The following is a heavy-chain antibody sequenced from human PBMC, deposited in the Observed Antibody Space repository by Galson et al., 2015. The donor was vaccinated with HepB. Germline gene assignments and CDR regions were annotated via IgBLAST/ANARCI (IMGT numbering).Heavy chain of an antibody. CDR2: IKNQKGGGTA. Sequence: SLRLSCAASGFTFTDVWLSWVRQVPGKGLEWVGRIKNQKGGGTADYAAPVKGRFSISRDDSKRTVDLQMNSLRTEDTAMYYCVSEGSYSFVYWGPGTLVTVSS. V-gene: IGHV3-15*05. CDR1: GFTFTDVW. D-gene: IGHD4-11*01. J-gene: IGHJ4*02. CDR3: VSEGSYSFVY.